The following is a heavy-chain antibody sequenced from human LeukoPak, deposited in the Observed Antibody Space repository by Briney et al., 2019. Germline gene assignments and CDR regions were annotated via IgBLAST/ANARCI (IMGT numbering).Heavy chain of an antibody. CDR1: GFTFSSYA. D-gene: IGHD5-12*01. Sequence: GGSLRLSCAASGFTFSSYAMSWVRQAPGKGLEWVSAISGSGGSTYYADSVKGRFTISRDNSKNTLYLQMNSLRAEDTAVYYCAKSPSGYKRPHWVDPWGQGTLVTVSS. CDR2: ISGSGGST. V-gene: IGHV3-23*01. CDR3: AKSPSGYKRPHWVDP. J-gene: IGHJ5*02.